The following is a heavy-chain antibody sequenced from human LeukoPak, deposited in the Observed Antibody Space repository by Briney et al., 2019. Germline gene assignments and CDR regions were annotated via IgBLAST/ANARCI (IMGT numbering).Heavy chain of an antibody. D-gene: IGHD3-22*01. CDR3: AKGDYYDSSGYPLHY. J-gene: IGHJ4*02. CDR2: ISGSGGST. V-gene: IGHV3-23*01. CDR1: GFTFSSYA. Sequence: GGSLRLSCAASGFTFSSYAMSWVRQAPGKGLEWVSAISGSGGSTYYADSVKGRFTISRDNSKNTLYLQMNSLSAEDTAVYYCAKGDYYDSSGYPLHYWGQGTLVTVSS.